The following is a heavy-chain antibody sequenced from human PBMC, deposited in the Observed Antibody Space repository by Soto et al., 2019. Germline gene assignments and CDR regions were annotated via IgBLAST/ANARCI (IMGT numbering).Heavy chain of an antibody. CDR2: ISWDGDSA. CDR1: GFTFDDYT. CDR3: AKGTRGTSPELDF. J-gene: IGHJ4*02. Sequence: HPGGSLRLSCAASGFTFDDYTMHWVRQTPGKGLEWVSLISWDGDSAYYADSVRGRFTISRDNSKNSLFLQMNNVRAEDAALYFCAKGTRGTSPELDFWGQGTLVTVSS. V-gene: IGHV3-43*01. D-gene: IGHD1-1*01.